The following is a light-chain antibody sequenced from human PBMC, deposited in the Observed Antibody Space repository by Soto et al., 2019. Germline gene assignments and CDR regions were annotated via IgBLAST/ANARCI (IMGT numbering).Light chain of an antibody. CDR3: QSYDNRLSGSVV. Sequence: QSVLTQPPSVSAAPGQKVTISCSGSSSNIGNNYVSWYQQLPGTAPKLLIYDNNKRPSGIPDRFSGSKSGTSATLGITGLQTGDEADYYCQSYDNRLSGSVVFGGGTKLTVL. CDR2: DNN. V-gene: IGLV1-51*01. J-gene: IGLJ2*01. CDR1: SSNIGNNY.